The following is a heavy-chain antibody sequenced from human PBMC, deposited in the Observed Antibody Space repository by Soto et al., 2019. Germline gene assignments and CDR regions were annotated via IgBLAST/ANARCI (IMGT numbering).Heavy chain of an antibody. D-gene: IGHD1-26*01. J-gene: IGHJ4*02. CDR3: ARMERSKEGLSVYYFDF. CDR2: ISYRGNT. V-gene: IGHV4-59*01. Sequence: PSETLSLTCTVSSGSISGYFWSWIRQPPGKEPEWIGYISYRGNTNYNPSLQSRVSISLVTSKNRISLKLDAVTASDTAVYYCARMERSKEGLSVYYFDFWGQGTLVTVSS. CDR1: SGSISGYF.